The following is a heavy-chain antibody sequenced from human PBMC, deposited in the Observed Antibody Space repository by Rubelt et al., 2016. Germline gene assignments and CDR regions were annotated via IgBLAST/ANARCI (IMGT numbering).Heavy chain of an antibody. D-gene: IGHD3-22*01. CDR3: ARFAIGGHSSGYLIDY. J-gene: IGHJ4*02. CDR1: GYTVTGYY. Sequence: QVQLVQSGAEVKKPGASVKVSCKASGYTVTGYYMHWVRQAPGPGLGWMGWINPNGGGQNYAQKFQGRVTMTRDTSISTAYMGLSRLRSDETAVYYCARFAIGGHSSGYLIDYWGQGTLVTVSS. V-gene: IGHV1-2*02. CDR2: INPNGGGQ.